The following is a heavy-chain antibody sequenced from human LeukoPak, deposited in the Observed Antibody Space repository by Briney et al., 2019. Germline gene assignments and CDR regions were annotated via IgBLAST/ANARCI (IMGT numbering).Heavy chain of an antibody. D-gene: IGHD2-2*01. CDR1: GYTFTSYG. CDR3: ARVVTPRYCSSTSCYWKGWFDP. J-gene: IGHJ5*02. CDR2: TSAYNGNT. V-gene: IGHV1-18*01. Sequence: ASVKVSCKASGYTFTSYGISWVRQAPGQGLEWMGWTSAYNGNTNYAQKLQGRVTMTTDTSTSTAYMELRSLKSEDTAVYYCARVVTPRYCSSTSCYWKGWFDPWGQGTLVTVSS.